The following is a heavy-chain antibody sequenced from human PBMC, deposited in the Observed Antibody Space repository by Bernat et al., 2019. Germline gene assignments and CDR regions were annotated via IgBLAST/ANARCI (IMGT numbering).Heavy chain of an antibody. CDR2: ISYDGSNK. D-gene: IGHD3-10*01. Sequence: QVQLVESGGGVVQPGRSLRLSCAASGFTFSSYAMHWVRQAPGKRLEWVAVISYDGSNKYYADSVKGRFTISRDNSKNTLYLQMNSLRAEDTAVYYCARGMLWFGELDAFDIWGQGTMVTVSS. CDR1: GFTFSSYA. V-gene: IGHV3-30-3*01. CDR3: ARGMLWFGELDAFDI. J-gene: IGHJ3*02.